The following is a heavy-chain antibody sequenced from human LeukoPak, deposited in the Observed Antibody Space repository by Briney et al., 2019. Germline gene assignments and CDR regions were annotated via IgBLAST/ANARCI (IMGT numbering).Heavy chain of an antibody. CDR3: ARDPGPQYCSGGSCTNAFDI. V-gene: IGHV4-31*03. CDR2: IYYSGST. J-gene: IGHJ3*02. Sequence: SETLSLTCTVSGGSISSGGYYWSWIRQHPGKGLEWIGYIYYSGSTYYNPSLKSRVTISVDTSKNQFSLKLSSVTAADTAVYYCARDPGPQYCSGGSCTNAFDIWGQGTMATVSS. D-gene: IGHD2-15*01. CDR1: GGSISSGGYY.